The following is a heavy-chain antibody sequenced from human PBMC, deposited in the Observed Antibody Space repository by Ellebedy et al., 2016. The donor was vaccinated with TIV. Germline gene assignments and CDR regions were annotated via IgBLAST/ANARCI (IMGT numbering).Heavy chain of an antibody. D-gene: IGHD3-3*01. CDR2: IYSGGST. CDR3: ASITIFGVVPDY. V-gene: IGHV3-53*01. J-gene: IGHJ4*02. CDR1: GFTVSSNY. Sequence: GESLKISCAASGFTVSSNYMSWVRQAPGKGLEWVSVIYSGGSTYYADSVKGRFTISRDNSKNTLYLQMNSLRAEDTAVYYCASITIFGVVPDYWGQGTLVTVSS.